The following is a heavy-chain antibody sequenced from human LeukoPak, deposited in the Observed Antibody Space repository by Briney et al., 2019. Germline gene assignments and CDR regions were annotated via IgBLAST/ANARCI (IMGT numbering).Heavy chain of an antibody. CDR2: IYYSGST. J-gene: IGHJ4*02. CDR3: ARVGYSSSIDY. Sequence: SETLSLTCTVSGGSISSSSYYWGWIRQPPGKGLEWIGSIYYSGSTYHNSSLKSRVTISIDTSKNQFSLKLSSVTAADTAVYYCARVGYSSSIDYWGQGTLVTVSS. D-gene: IGHD6-6*01. V-gene: IGHV4-39*07. CDR1: GGSISSSSYY.